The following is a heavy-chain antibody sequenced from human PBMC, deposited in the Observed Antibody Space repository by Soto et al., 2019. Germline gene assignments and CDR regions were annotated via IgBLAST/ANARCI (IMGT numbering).Heavy chain of an antibody. V-gene: IGHV1-46*01. CDR1: GYTFTSYY. J-gene: IGHJ3*02. Sequence: QVQLVQSGAEVKKPGASVKVSCKASGYTFTSYYMHWVRQAPGQGLEWMGIINPSGGSTSYAQKVQGRVTMTRDTSTSPVYMELSSLRSEDTAVYYCARECLPGELLRGVDAFDIWGQGTMVTVSS. D-gene: IGHD1-26*01. CDR3: ARECLPGELLRGVDAFDI. CDR2: INPSGGST.